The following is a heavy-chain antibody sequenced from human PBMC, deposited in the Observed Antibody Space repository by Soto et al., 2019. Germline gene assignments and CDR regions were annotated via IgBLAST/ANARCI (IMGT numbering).Heavy chain of an antibody. CDR3: ASYTAMVTEYYYYGMDV. V-gene: IGHV1-69*13. CDR1: GGTFSSYA. D-gene: IGHD5-18*01. Sequence: ASVKVSCKASGGTFSSYAISWVRQAPGQGLEWMGGIIPIFGTANYAQKFQGRVTITADESTSTAYMELSSLRSEDTAVYYCASYTAMVTEYYYYGMDVWGQGTTVTVSS. CDR2: IIPIFGTA. J-gene: IGHJ6*02.